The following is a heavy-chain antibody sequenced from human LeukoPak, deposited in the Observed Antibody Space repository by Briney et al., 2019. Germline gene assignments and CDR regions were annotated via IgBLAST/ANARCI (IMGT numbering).Heavy chain of an antibody. D-gene: IGHD3-10*01. CDR3: ARDAANYYGSGSRDAFDI. CDR2: ISSSSSTI. J-gene: IGHJ3*02. Sequence: GGSLRLSCAASGFTFSSYSMNWVRPAPGKGLEWVSYISSSSSTIYYADTMKGRFTISRDNAKNSLYLQTNSLRDENTAGYYCARDAANYYGSGSRDAFDIWGQGTMVTVSS. CDR1: GFTFSSYS. V-gene: IGHV3-48*02.